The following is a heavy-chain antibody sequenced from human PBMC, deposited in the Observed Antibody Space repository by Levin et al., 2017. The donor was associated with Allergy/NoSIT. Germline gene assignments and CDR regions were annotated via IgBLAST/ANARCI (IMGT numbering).Heavy chain of an antibody. V-gene: IGHV3-9*01. CDR3: AKDMDPNVYYYYGMDG. CDR2: ISWNSGSI. D-gene: IGHD3/OR15-3a*01. CDR1: GFTFDDYA. Sequence: PGGSLRLSCAASGFTFDDYAMHWVRQAPGKGLEWVSGISWNSGSIGYADSVKGRFTISRDNAKNSLYLQMNSLRAEDTALYYCAKDMDPNVYYYYGMDGWGQGTTVTVSS. J-gene: IGHJ6*02.